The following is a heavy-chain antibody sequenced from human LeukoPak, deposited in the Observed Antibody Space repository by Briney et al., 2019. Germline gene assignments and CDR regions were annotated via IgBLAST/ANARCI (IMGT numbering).Heavy chain of an antibody. CDR3: ARRAVVVTAILFDY. D-gene: IGHD2-21*02. CDR1: GGSISSGDYY. V-gene: IGHV4-30-4*01. Sequence: SETLSLTCTVSGGSISSGDYYWSWIRQPPGKGLEWIGYIYYSGSTYYNPSLKSRVTISVDTSKNQFSLKLSSVTAADTAVYYCARRAVVVTAILFDYWGQGTLVTASS. CDR2: IYYSGST. J-gene: IGHJ4*02.